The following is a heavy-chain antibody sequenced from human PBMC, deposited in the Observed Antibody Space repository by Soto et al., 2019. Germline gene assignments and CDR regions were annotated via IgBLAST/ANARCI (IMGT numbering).Heavy chain of an antibody. CDR2: IYYSGST. CDR3: AREAARIAGIFDY. D-gene: IGHD6-6*01. J-gene: IGHJ4*02. Sequence: SETLSLTCTVSGGSISSYYWSWIRQPPGKGLEWIGYIYYSGSTNYNPSLKSRVTISVDTSKNQFSLKLSSVTAADTAVYYCAREAARIAGIFDYWGQGTLVTVSS. CDR1: GGSISSYY. V-gene: IGHV4-59*12.